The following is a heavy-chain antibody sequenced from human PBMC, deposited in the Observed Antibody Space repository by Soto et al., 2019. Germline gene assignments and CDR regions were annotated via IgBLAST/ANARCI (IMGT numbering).Heavy chain of an antibody. CDR1: GFSFSDYS. Sequence: EVQLLESGGDLVQPGGSLRLSCAASGFSFSDYSMNWVRQAPGKGLEWVSFIDLRGTTTYYRDSVKGRFTVPKDKSMNTVYLQMNSLTVEDAAVYYCTKDRVPDGIYSFDYWGQGALVTVSS. D-gene: IGHD2-15*01. CDR3: TKDRVPDGIYSFDY. J-gene: IGHJ4*02. CDR2: IDLRGTTT. V-gene: IGHV3-23*03.